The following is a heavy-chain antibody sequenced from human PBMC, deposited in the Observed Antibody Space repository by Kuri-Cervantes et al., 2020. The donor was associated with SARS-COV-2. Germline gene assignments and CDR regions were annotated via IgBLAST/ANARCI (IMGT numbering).Heavy chain of an antibody. CDR2: IYTSGST. V-gene: IGHV4-61*09. CDR3: ARVREFYEIDY. Sequence: LRLSCTVSGGSISSGSYYWSWIRQPAGKGLEWIGYIYTSGSTNYNPSLKSRVTISVDTSKNQFSLKLSSVTAADTAVYYCARVREFYEIDYWGQGTLVIVSS. D-gene: IGHD2/OR15-2a*01. CDR1: GGSISSGSYY. J-gene: IGHJ4*02.